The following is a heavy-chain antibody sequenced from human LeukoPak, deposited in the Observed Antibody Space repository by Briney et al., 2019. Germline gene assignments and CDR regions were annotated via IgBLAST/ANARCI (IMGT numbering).Heavy chain of an antibody. V-gene: IGHV4-34*01. CDR1: GGSFSGYY. D-gene: IGHD3-22*01. J-gene: IGHJ4*02. CDR2: INRSGST. CDR3: AREGYYYDSSGYLQVN. Sequence: SETLSLTCAVYGGSFSGYYWSWIRQPPGKGLEWIGEINRSGSTNYNPSLKSRVTISVDTSKNQFSLKLSSVTAADTAVYYCAREGYYYDSSGYLQVNWGQGTLVTV.